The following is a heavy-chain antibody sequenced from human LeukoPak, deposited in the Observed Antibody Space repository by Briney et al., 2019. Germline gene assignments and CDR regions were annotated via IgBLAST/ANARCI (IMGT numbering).Heavy chain of an antibody. J-gene: IGHJ6*03. V-gene: IGHV4-31*03. CDR2: IYYSGST. CDR3: AKTGDVYYYYYYMDV. D-gene: IGHD1-1*01. Sequence: SDTLSLTCTVSGGSISSGGYCLRWIRQHPGKGLEGIGYIYYSGSTYYTPSLKSRVTISVYTSKNQFSLTLRPATAADPAVYYCAKTGDVYYYYYYMDVWGKGTTVTVSS. CDR1: GGSISSGGYC.